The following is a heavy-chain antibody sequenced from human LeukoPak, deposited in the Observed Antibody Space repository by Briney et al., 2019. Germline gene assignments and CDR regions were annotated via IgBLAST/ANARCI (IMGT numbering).Heavy chain of an antibody. V-gene: IGHV3-23*01. CDR3: AKPPAPYYDSSGYG. CDR2: ISGSGGST. D-gene: IGHD3-22*01. CDR1: GFTFSSYA. Sequence: GGSLRLSCAASGFTFSSYAMIWVRQAPGKGLEWVSAISGSGGSTYYADSVKGRFTISRDNSKNTLYLQMNSLRAEDTAVYYCAKPPAPYYDSSGYGWGQGTLVTVSS. J-gene: IGHJ4*02.